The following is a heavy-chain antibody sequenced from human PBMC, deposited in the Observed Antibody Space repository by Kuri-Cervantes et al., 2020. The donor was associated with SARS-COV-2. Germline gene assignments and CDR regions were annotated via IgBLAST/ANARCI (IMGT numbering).Heavy chain of an antibody. D-gene: IGHD3-10*01. Sequence: GSLRLSCTVSGGSISSSSYYWGWIRQPPGKGLEWIGSIYYSGSTYYNPSLKSRVTMSVDTSKNQFSLKLSSVTAADTAVYYCARLEPTMVRIAGDGGGFDYWGQGTLVTVSS. CDR1: GGSISSSSYY. J-gene: IGHJ4*02. CDR2: IYYSGST. CDR3: ARLEPTMVRIAGDGGGFDY. V-gene: IGHV4-39*01.